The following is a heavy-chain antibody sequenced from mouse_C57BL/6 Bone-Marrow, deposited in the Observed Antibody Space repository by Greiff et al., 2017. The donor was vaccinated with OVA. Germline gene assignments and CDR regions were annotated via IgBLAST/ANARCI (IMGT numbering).Heavy chain of an antibody. CDR3: ARMGYYGSSPCWYFDV. V-gene: IGHV8-8*01. Sequence: QVQLKESGPGILQPSQTLSLTCSFSGFSLSTFGMGVGWIRQPSGKGLEWLAHIWWDDDKYYNPALKSRLTISKDTSKNQVFLKIANVDTADTATYYCARMGYYGSSPCWYFDVWGTGTTVTVSS. D-gene: IGHD1-1*01. J-gene: IGHJ1*03. CDR1: GFSLSTFGMG. CDR2: IWWDDDK.